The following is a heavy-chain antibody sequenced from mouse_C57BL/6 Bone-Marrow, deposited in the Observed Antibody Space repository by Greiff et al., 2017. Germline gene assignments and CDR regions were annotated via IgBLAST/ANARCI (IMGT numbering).Heavy chain of an antibody. D-gene: IGHD2-4*01. CDR1: GYTFTDYY. V-gene: IGHV1-76*01. CDR2: IYPGSGNT. J-gene: IGHJ2*01. CDR3: ASGELRRFDY. Sequence: QVQLQQSGAELVRPGASVKLSCKASGYTFTDYYINWVKQRPGQGLEWIARIYPGSGNTYYNEKFKGKATLTAEKSSSTAYMQLSSLTSEDSAVYFCASGELRRFDYWGQGTTLTVSS.